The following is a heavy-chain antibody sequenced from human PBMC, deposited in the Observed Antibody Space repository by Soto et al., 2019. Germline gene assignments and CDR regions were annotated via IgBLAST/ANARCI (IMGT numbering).Heavy chain of an antibody. D-gene: IGHD6-19*01. CDR3: ARDRLIAVTGLLHY. CDR1: GYPFTSYG. CDR2: ISAYNGKT. V-gene: IGHV1-18*01. J-gene: IGHJ4*02. Sequence: QVQLVQSGAEVKKPGASVKVSCKTSGYPFTSYGINWVRQAPGQGPEWMGWISAYNGKTSYTQKFQGRVTITTDTSTSTAYVELRSLRSDDTAVYYCARDRLIAVTGLLHYWGQGTLVTVSS.